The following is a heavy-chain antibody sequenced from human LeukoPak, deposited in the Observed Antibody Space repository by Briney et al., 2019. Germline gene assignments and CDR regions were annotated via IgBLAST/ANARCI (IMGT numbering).Heavy chain of an antibody. J-gene: IGHJ5*02. CDR3: ARDINWFDP. Sequence: ASVKVSCKASGYTFTDYAVNWVRQAPGQGLEWMGRINTNTGNPTYAQGFTGRFVFSLDTSVSTAYLQISSLKAEDTTVYYCARDINWFDPWGQGTLVTVSS. V-gene: IGHV7-4-1*02. CDR1: GYTFTDYA. CDR2: INTNTGNP.